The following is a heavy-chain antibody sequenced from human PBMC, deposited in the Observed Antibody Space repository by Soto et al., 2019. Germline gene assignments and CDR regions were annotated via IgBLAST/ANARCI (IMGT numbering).Heavy chain of an antibody. Sequence: QLQLQESGSGLVKPSQTLSLTCAVSGGSISSGGYSWSWIRQPPGKALEWIGYIYPSGSTYYNPSLTRRATISVDMFKNQSSLNLSSVTAADTAVYYCARGMTTVTTYDYWGQGTLVTVSS. J-gene: IGHJ4*02. CDR1: GGSISSGGYS. V-gene: IGHV4-30-2*01. D-gene: IGHD4-4*01. CDR3: ARGMTTVTTYDY. CDR2: IYPSGST.